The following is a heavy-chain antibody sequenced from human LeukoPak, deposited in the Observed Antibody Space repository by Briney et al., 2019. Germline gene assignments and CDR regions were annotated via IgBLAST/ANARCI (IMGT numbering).Heavy chain of an antibody. CDR2: ISYSGSTT. CDR3: ARAGPPAFDP. CDR1: GFTFSSYA. J-gene: IGHJ5*02. V-gene: IGHV3-48*03. Sequence: PGGSLRLSCAASGFTFSSYAMSWVRQAPGKGPEWVSYISYSGSTTSYADSVKGRFTISRDNAKNSLYLQMNSLRAEDTAVYYCARAGPPAFDPWGQGTLVTVSS.